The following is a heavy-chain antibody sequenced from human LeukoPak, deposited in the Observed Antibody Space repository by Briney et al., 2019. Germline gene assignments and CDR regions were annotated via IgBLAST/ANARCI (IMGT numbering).Heavy chain of an antibody. CDR3: AKDQDTAMVPYDAFDI. J-gene: IGHJ3*02. CDR1: GFTVSSNY. Sequence: PGGSLRLSCVVSGFTVSSNYMSWFRQAPGKGLEWVSVIYSGGSTYYADSVKGRFTISRDNSKNTLYLQMNSLRAEDTAVYYCAKDQDTAMVPYDAFDIWGQGTMVTVSS. CDR2: IYSGGST. D-gene: IGHD5-18*01. V-gene: IGHV3-66*01.